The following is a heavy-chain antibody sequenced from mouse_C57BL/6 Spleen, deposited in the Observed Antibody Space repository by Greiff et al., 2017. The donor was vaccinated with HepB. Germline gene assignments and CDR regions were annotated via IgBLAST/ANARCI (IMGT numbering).Heavy chain of an antibody. CDR1: GYTFTDYY. D-gene: IGHD2-5*01. CDR2: INPNNGGT. Sequence: EVQLQQSGPELVKPGASVKISCKASGYTFTDYYMNWVKQSHGKSLEWIGDINPNNGGTSYNQKFKGKATLTVDKSSCTAYMELRSLTSEDSAVYYCAREGYSNYAWFAYWGQGTLVTVSA. CDR3: AREGYSNYAWFAY. V-gene: IGHV1-26*01. J-gene: IGHJ3*01.